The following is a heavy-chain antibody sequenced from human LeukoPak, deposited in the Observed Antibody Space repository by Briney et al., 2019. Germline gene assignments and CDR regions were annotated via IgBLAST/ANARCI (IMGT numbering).Heavy chain of an antibody. CDR1: GDSISSGDYY. J-gene: IGHJ6*03. CDR3: ALTTVTKRYYYYYMDV. V-gene: IGHV4-39*07. Sequence: PSETLSLTCTVSGDSISSGDYYWSWIRQPAGKGLEWIGSIYYSGSTYYNPSLKSRVTISVDTSKNQFSLKLSSVTAADTAVYYCALTTVTKRYYYYYMDVWGKGTTVTVSS. D-gene: IGHD4-17*01. CDR2: IYYSGST.